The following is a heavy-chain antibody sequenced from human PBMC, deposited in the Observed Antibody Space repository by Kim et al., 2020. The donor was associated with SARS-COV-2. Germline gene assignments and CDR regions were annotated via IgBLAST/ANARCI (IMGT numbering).Heavy chain of an antibody. CDR1: GFTFSSSV. CDR2: IVVGRGNT. Sequence: SVKVSCKVSGFTFSSSVVQWVRQSRGQGLEWIGWIVVGRGNTNYAQKFQERVTISRDMSTNTAYMEVTSLRSEDTAVYYCAAGDYYDSSGYYSDYYSGMDVWGQGTTVTVSS. V-gene: IGHV1-58*01. D-gene: IGHD3-22*01. J-gene: IGHJ6*02. CDR3: AAGDYYDSSGYYSDYYSGMDV.